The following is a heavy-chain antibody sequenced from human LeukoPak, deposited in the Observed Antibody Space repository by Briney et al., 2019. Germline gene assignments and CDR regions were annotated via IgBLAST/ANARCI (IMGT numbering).Heavy chain of an antibody. J-gene: IGHJ3*02. CDR1: GGTFSSYA. D-gene: IGHD3-10*01. V-gene: IGHV1-2*04. CDR3: ARAKLLWFGEFSDAFDI. Sequence: ASVKVSCKASGGTFSSYAISWVRQAPGQGLEWMGWINPNSGGTNYAQKFQGWVTMTRDTSISTAYMELSRLRSDDTAVYYCARAKLLWFGEFSDAFDIWGQGTMVTVSS. CDR2: INPNSGGT.